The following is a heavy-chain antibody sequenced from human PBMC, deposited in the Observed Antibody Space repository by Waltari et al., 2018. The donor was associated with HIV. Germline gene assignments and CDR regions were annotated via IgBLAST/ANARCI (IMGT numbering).Heavy chain of an antibody. CDR1: GDSVSSNSAA. J-gene: IGHJ6*02. Sequence: QVQLQQSGPGLVKPSQTLSLTCVISGDSVSSNSAAWNWIRQSPSRGLEWLGRTYDRSKWYNDYAISVKSRISINPDTSNNQFSLQLNSVTPEDTAVYYCVRDRLYSSGWPNDQYFYYGMDVWGQGTTVTVSS. CDR3: VRDRLYSSGWPNDQYFYYGMDV. D-gene: IGHD6-19*01. CDR2: TYDRSKWYN. V-gene: IGHV6-1*01.